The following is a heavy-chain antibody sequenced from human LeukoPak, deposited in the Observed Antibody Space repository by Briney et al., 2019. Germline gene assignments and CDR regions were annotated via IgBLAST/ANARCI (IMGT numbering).Heavy chain of an antibody. CDR1: GYTFTGYY. V-gene: IGHV1-2*02. CDR2: INPNSGGT. Sequence: ASVKVSCKASGYTFTGYYMHWVRQAPGQGLEWMGWINPNSGGTNYAQKFQGRVTMTRDTSISTAYMELSRLRSDDTAVYYCARVGVTMIVVGDYWGQGTLVTVSS. CDR3: ARVGVTMIVVGDY. J-gene: IGHJ4*02. D-gene: IGHD3-22*01.